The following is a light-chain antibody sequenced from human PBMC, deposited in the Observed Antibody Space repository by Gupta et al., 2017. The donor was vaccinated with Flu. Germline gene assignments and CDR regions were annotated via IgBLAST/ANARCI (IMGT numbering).Light chain of an antibody. V-gene: IGKV3-20*01. Sequence: PAPLSLSPGDTATLSCRASQSVSIAWYQQKPGQAPRLLIYGAYYRAAGIPDRFSGSGSGTDFILTISRLEPEDFAVYYCQQYVTSPQGVTFGPGTKVDVK. J-gene: IGKJ3*01. CDR1: QSVS. CDR3: QQYVTSPQGVT. CDR2: GAY.